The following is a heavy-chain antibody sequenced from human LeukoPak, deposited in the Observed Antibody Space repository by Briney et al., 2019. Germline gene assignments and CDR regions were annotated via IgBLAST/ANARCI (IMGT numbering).Heavy chain of an antibody. D-gene: IGHD6-19*01. CDR2: ISAYNGNT. J-gene: IGHJ4*02. CDR1: GGTFSSYG. CDR3: ARSDSSGWYDY. Sequence: ASVKVSCKASGGTFSSYGISWVRQAPGQGLEWMGWISAYNGNTNYAQKLQGRVTMTTDTSTSTAYMELRSLRSDDTAVYYCARSDSSGWYDYWGQGTLVTVSS. V-gene: IGHV1-18*01.